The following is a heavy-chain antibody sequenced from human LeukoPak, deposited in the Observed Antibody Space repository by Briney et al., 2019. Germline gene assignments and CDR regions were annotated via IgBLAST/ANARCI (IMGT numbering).Heavy chain of an antibody. V-gene: IGHV3-53*01. CDR1: GFSVGTNY. Sequence: GGSLRLSCAASGFSVGTNYMTWVRQAPGKGLEWVSVIYSGDDTYYADSVKGRFTISRDTPKNTLYLQMNSLRADDTALYYCARDTGSGYCSGGRCRAAFDIWGQGTMVTVPS. CDR3: ARDTGSGYCSGGRCRAAFDI. D-gene: IGHD2-15*01. CDR2: IYSGDDT. J-gene: IGHJ3*02.